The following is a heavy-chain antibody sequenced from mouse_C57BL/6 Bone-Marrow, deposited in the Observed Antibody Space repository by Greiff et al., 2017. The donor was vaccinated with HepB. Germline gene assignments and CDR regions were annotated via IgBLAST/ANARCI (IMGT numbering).Heavy chain of an antibody. CDR2: IYPSDSET. J-gene: IGHJ4*01. Sequence: QVQLKQPGAELVRPGSSVKLSCKASGYTFTSYWMDWVKQRPGQGLEWIGNIYPSDSETHYNQKFKDKATLTVDKSSSTAYMQLSSLTSEDSAVYYCARTAGSSPHYAMDYWGQGTSVTVSS. D-gene: IGHD1-1*01. CDR3: ARTAGSSPHYAMDY. CDR1: GYTFTSYW. V-gene: IGHV1-61*01.